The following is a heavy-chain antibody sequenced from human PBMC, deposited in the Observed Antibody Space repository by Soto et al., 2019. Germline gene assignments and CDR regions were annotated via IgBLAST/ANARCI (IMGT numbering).Heavy chain of an antibody. D-gene: IGHD3-10*01. V-gene: IGHV4-39*01. CDR1: GGSISSSSYY. CDR3: ARQDTMVRGEFDY. CDR2: IYYSGST. Sequence: SETLSLTCTVSGGSISSSSYYWGWIRQPPGKGLEWIGSIYYSGSTYYNPSLKSRVTISVDTSKNQFSLKLSSVTAADTAVYYCARQDTMVRGEFDYWGQGTLVTVSS. J-gene: IGHJ4*02.